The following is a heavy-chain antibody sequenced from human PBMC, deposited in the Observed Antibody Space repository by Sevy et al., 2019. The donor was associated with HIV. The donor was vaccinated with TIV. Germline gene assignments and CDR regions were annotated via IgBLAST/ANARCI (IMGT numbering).Heavy chain of an antibody. Sequence: GSLRLSCVASGFTFSSYWMHWVRQAPGKGLVWVSRIDSDGSSTSYADFVQGRFTISRDNAKNTLNLQMNSLRAGDTAVYYCARGLGGDRNSWSYWGQGSLVTVSS. CDR3: ARGLGGDRNSWSY. D-gene: IGHD6-13*01. J-gene: IGHJ4*02. CDR1: GFTFSSYW. V-gene: IGHV3-74*01. CDR2: IDSDGSST.